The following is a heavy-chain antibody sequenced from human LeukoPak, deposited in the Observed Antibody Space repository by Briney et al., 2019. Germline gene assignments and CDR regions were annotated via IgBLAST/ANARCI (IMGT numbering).Heavy chain of an antibody. CDR2: ISYDGSNK. J-gene: IGHJ4*02. D-gene: IGHD4-17*01. CDR3: ARDLTVN. V-gene: IGHV3-30-3*01. CDR1: GFTFSSYA. Sequence: PGGSLRLSCAASGFTFSSYAMHWVRQAPGKGLEWVAFISYDGSNKYYADSVKGRSTISRDNSKNTLYLQLNSLRAEDTAVFYCARDLTVNWGQGTLVTVSS.